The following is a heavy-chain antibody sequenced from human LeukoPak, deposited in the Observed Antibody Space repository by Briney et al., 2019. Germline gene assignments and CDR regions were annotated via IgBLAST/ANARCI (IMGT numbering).Heavy chain of an antibody. V-gene: IGHV4-4*02. CDR1: GDSISSSKW. CDR3: ARSRDTTNYYGMDV. CDR2: IHHGGST. Sequence: PSETLSLTCAVSGDSISSSKWWSWVRQAPGKGLEWIGEIHHGGSTNYNPSLKSRVTISVDKSENQFSLKMSSVTAADTAVYYCARSRDTTNYYGMDVWGQGTTVTVS. D-gene: IGHD1-26*01. J-gene: IGHJ6*02.